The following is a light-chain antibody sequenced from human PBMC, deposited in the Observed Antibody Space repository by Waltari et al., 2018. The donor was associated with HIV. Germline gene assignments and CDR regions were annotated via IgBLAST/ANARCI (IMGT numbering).Light chain of an antibody. J-gene: IGKJ2*01. V-gene: IGKV1-17*01. CDR2: AAS. CDR1: QDIRND. Sequence: DIQMTQSPSSLSTSVGDRVPITCRASQDIRNDVGWFQQRPGKAPKRLIYAASSLQTGVPSRFSGSGSGTEFTLTISSLQPEDFATYYCLQHNSYPYTFGQGTKLEIK. CDR3: LQHNSYPYT.